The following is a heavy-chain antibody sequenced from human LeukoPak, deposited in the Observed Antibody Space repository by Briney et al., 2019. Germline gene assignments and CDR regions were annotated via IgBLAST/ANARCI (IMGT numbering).Heavy chain of an antibody. Sequence: GGSLRLSCAASGFTFSDYYMSWIRQAPGKGLEWVSYISSSSSYTNYADSVKGRFTISRDNAKNSLYLQMNSLRAEDTAVYYCARALYSSSWYGFDHWGQGTLVTVSS. CDR3: ARALYSSSWYGFDH. CDR2: ISSSSSYT. J-gene: IGHJ4*02. V-gene: IGHV3-11*05. D-gene: IGHD6-13*01. CDR1: GFTFSDYY.